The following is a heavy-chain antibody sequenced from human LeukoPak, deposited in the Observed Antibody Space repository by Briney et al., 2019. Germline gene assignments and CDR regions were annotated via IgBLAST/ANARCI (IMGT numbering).Heavy chain of an antibody. CDR3: ARVIVWFGESVFDY. CDR1: GGSIISRSYY. V-gene: IGHV4-39*07. CDR2: INHSGST. D-gene: IGHD3-10*01. J-gene: IGHJ4*02. Sequence: SETLSLTCTVSGGSIISRSYYWGWIRQPPGKGLEWIGEINHSGSTNYNPSLKSRVTISVDTSKNQFSLKLSSVTAADTAVYYCARVIVWFGESVFDYWGQGTLVTVSS.